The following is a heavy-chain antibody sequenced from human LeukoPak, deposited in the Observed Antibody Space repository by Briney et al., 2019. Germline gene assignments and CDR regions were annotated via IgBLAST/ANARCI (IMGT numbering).Heavy chain of an antibody. D-gene: IGHD6-19*01. Sequence: SETLSLTCAVSGGSISSYFWCWLRKPPEEGVGRGGFVYYSESPNYSPSLMQRVTRSLDPPQSQFSLKLSSVTAADTAVYYCARDIVGRSGWDYWYFDLWGRGTLVTVSS. J-gene: IGHJ2*01. CDR2: VYYSESP. CDR3: ARDIVGRSGWDYWYFDL. CDR1: GGSISSYF. V-gene: IGHV4-59*01.